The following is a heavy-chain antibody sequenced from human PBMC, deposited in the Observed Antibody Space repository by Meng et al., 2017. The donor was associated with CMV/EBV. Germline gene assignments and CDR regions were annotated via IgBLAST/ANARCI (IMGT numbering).Heavy chain of an antibody. CDR1: GYTFTGYY. V-gene: IGHV1-2*02. CDR3: ARFMSSSWDHYFDY. Sequence: QVPLGHAGAEVKKPGASVKVSCKASGYTFTGYYMHWVRQAPGQGLEWMGWINPNSGGTNYAQKFQGRVTMTRDTSISTAYMELSRLRSDDTAVYYCARFMSSSWDHYFDYWGQGTLVTVSS. J-gene: IGHJ4*02. D-gene: IGHD6-13*01. CDR2: INPNSGGT.